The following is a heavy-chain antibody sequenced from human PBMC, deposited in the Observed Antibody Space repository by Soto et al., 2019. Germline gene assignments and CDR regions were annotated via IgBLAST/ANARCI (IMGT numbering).Heavy chain of an antibody. CDR2: ISYDGSNK. Sequence: GGSLRLSCAASGFTFSSYAMHWVRQAPGKGLEWVAVISYDGSNKYYADSVKGRFTISRDNSKNTLYLQMNSLRAEDTAVYYCARSLSREDDYSNYNDAGPYYYGMDVWGQGTTVTVSS. CDR1: GFTFSSYA. CDR3: ARSLSREDDYSNYNDAGPYYYGMDV. V-gene: IGHV3-30-3*01. J-gene: IGHJ6*02. D-gene: IGHD4-4*01.